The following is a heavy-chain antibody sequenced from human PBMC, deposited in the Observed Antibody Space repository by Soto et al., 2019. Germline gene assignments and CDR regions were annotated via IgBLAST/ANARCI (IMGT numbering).Heavy chain of an antibody. Sequence: SETRSLTCTVSGGSISSGGYYWSWIRQHPGKGLEWIGYIYYSGSTYYNPSLKSRVTISVDTSKNQFSLKLSSVTAADTAVYYCARGRDYGDYVTRIYYYYGMDVWGQGTTVTVSS. CDR1: GGSISSGGYY. CDR3: ARGRDYGDYVTRIYYYYGMDV. D-gene: IGHD4-17*01. CDR2: IYYSGST. V-gene: IGHV4-31*03. J-gene: IGHJ6*02.